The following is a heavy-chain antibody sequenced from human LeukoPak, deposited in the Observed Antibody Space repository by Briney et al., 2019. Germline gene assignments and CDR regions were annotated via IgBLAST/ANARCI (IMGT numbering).Heavy chain of an antibody. CDR3: ARSEYYYDSSGYYYLDY. J-gene: IGHJ4*02. Sequence: GGSLRLSCAASGFTFSSYSMNWVRQAPGKGLEGVSSISSSSSYIYYADSVKGRFTISRDNAKNSLYLQMNSLRAEDTAVYYCARSEYYYDSSGYYYLDYWGQGTLVTVSS. D-gene: IGHD3-22*01. CDR2: ISSSSSYI. CDR1: GFTFSSYS. V-gene: IGHV3-21*01.